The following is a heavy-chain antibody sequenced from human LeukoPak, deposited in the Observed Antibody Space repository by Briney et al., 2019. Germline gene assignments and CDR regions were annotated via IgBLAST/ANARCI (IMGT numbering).Heavy chain of an antibody. Sequence: ASVEVSCKASGYTFTGYYMHWVRQAPGQGLEWMGRINPNSGGTNYAQKFQGRVTMTRDTSISTAYMELSRLRSDDTAVYYCARDYSSSEYYFDYWGQGTLVTVSS. CDR1: GYTFTGYY. V-gene: IGHV1-2*06. D-gene: IGHD6-6*01. CDR3: ARDYSSSEYYFDY. J-gene: IGHJ4*02. CDR2: INPNSGGT.